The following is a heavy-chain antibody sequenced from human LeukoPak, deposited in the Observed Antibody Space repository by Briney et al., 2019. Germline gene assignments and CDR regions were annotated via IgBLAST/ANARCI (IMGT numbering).Heavy chain of an antibody. CDR1: GYSFTSYW. V-gene: IGHV5-51*01. Sequence: GESLKISCKGSGYSFTSYWIGWVRQMPGKGLEWMGIIYPGDSDTRYSPSFQGQVTISADKSISTAYLQWSSLKASDTAMYYCARQGCGGDCFDAFDIWGQGTMVTVSS. CDR2: IYPGDSDT. J-gene: IGHJ3*02. CDR3: ARQGCGGDCFDAFDI. D-gene: IGHD2-21*02.